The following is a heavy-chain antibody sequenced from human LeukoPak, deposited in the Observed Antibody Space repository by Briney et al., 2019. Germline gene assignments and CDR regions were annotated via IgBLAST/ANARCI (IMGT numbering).Heavy chain of an antibody. D-gene: IGHD6-19*01. V-gene: IGHV3-21*01. CDR1: GFTFSSYG. J-gene: IGHJ5*02. CDR3: ARDPSSGWYLKGWFDP. Sequence: PGGTLRLSCAASGFTFSSYGMNWVRQAPGKGLEWVSSISSSSNYIYYAVSVKGRFTISRDNAKNSLYLQMNSLRAEDTAVYYCARDPSSGWYLKGWFDPWGQGTLVTVSS. CDR2: ISSSSNYI.